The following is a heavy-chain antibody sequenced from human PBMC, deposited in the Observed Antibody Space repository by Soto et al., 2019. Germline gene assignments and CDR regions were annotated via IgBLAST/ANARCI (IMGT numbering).Heavy chain of an antibody. CDR3: AKMVSRIAAAGPTYFDY. D-gene: IGHD6-13*01. J-gene: IGHJ4*02. CDR1: GFTFSSYA. Sequence: GGSLRLSCAASGFTFSSYAMSWFRQAPGKGLEWVSAISGSGGSTYYADSVKGRFTISRDNSKNTLYLQMNSLRAEDTAVYYCAKMVSRIAAAGPTYFDYWGQGTLVTVSS. V-gene: IGHV3-23*01. CDR2: ISGSGGST.